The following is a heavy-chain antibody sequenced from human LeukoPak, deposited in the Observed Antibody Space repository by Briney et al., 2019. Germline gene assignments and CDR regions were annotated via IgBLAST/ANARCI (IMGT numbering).Heavy chain of an antibody. J-gene: IGHJ4*02. Sequence: GGSLRLSCAASGFTFSSYAMSWVRQAAGKVLEWVSAISGSGGSTYYADSVKGRFTISRDNSKNTLYLQINSLRAEDTAVYYCAKGQQWLVVGLEFDYWGQGTLVTVSS. V-gene: IGHV3-23*01. CDR3: AKGQQWLVVGLEFDY. CDR1: GFTFSSYA. CDR2: ISGSGGST. D-gene: IGHD6-19*01.